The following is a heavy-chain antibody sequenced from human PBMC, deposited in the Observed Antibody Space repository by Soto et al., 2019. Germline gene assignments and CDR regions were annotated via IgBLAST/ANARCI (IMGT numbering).Heavy chain of an antibody. V-gene: IGHV1-3*01. Sequence: QVQLVQSGAEVKKPGASVKGSCKASGYTFTSYAMHWVRQAPGQRREWMGWINAGNGNTKYSQKFQGRVTITRDTAASTAYMELSSLRSEDTAVYYCARDAGGYCSGGSCGRDSWGQGTLVTVSS. CDR1: GYTFTSYA. CDR2: INAGNGNT. J-gene: IGHJ4*02. D-gene: IGHD2-15*01. CDR3: ARDAGGYCSGGSCGRDS.